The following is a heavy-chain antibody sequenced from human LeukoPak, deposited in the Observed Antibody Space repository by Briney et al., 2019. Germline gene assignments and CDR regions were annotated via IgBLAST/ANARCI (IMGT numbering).Heavy chain of an antibody. CDR3: AKVRVVGDYNWFFDL. D-gene: IGHD4-17*01. Sequence: GGSLRLSCAASGSTFSSYAMSWVRQAPGKGLEWVSAVVGSGASTYYAASVKGRFTISRDNSKNTLHLQMNSLRAEDTAIYHCAKVRVVGDYNWFFDLWGRGALVTVSS. CDR2: VVGSGAST. J-gene: IGHJ2*01. V-gene: IGHV3-23*01. CDR1: GSTFSSYA.